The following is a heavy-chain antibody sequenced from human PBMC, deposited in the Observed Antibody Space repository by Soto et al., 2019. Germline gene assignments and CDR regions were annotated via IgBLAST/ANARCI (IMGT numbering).Heavy chain of an antibody. J-gene: IGHJ4*02. CDR3: ATLAPFHIVVVIADDY. Sequence: EVQLLESGGGLVQPGGSLRLSCAASGFTFSSSAMSWVRQAPGKGLEWVSAISGSGGSTYYADSVKGRFTISRDNSKNEVHLQMHSLKAEEKAVYYCATLAPFHIVVVIADDYWGQGPLVTVAS. V-gene: IGHV3-23*01. D-gene: IGHD2-21*01. CDR1: GFTFSSSA. CDR2: ISGSGGST.